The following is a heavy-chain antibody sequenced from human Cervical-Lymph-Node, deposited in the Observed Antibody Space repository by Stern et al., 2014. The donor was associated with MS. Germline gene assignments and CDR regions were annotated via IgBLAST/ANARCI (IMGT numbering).Heavy chain of an antibody. D-gene: IGHD6-19*01. J-gene: IGHJ4*02. CDR3: ARDSPSWGWCFDY. V-gene: IGHV3-11*01. CDR2: ISSSGSTI. CDR1: GFTFSDYY. Sequence: CAASGFTFSDYYMSWIRQAPGKGLEWVSYISSSGSTIYYADSVKGRFTISRDNAKNSLYLQMNSLRAEDTAVYYCARDSPSWGWCFDYWGQGTLVTVSS.